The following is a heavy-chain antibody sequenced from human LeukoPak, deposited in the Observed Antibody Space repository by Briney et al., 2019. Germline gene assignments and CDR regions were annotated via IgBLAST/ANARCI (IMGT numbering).Heavy chain of an antibody. Sequence: GESLKISCKGSGYSFTSYWIGRVRQMPGKGLEWMGIIYPGDSDTRYSPSFQGQVTISADKSTSTAYLQWSSLKASDTAMYYCARLLVATPQTSAGFDYWGQGTLVTVSS. V-gene: IGHV5-51*01. J-gene: IGHJ4*02. CDR1: GYSFTSYW. CDR2: IYPGDSDT. D-gene: IGHD5-12*01. CDR3: ARLLVATPQTSAGFDY.